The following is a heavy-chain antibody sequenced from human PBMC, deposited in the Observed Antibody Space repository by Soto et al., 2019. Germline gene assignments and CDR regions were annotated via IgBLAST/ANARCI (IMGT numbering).Heavy chain of an antibody. CDR2: FYSDGGT. J-gene: IGHJ5*02. V-gene: IGHV4-59*01. CDR3: ARATARAGTSP. Sequence: QVQLQESGPGLVKPSETLSLTCTVSGDSITTYHWTWIRQPPGKGLEWIGDFYSDGGTNYNPSLKSRLAISVDTPSTYLSLQLTSVTADDTAIYYCARATARAGTSPWGPGTLVTVSS. D-gene: IGHD4-4*01. CDR1: GDSITTYH.